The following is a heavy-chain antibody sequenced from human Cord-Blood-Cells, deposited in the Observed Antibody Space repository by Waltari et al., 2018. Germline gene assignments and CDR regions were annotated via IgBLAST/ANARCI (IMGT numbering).Heavy chain of an antibody. CDR3: ARGGKWLRN. CDR1: GYTVTSDD. V-gene: IGHV1-8*03. Sequence: QVQLVQSGAEVKKPGASVKVACKDSGYTVTSDDITWVRQATGQGLEWMGWMNPNSGNTGYAQKFQGRVTITRNTSISTAYMELSSLRSEDTAVYYCARGGKWLRNWGQGTLVTVSS. D-gene: IGHD5-12*01. J-gene: IGHJ4*02. CDR2: MNPNSGNT.